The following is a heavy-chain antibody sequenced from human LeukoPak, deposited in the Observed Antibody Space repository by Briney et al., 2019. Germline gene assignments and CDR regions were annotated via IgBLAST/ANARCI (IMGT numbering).Heavy chain of an antibody. CDR1: GYTFTGYY. Sequence: ASVKVSCKASGYTFTGYYMHWVRQAPGQGLDWMGWINPNSGGTNYAQKFQGRVTMTRDTSISTAYMELSRLRSDDTAVYYCASIYFLVATSQYYYYGMDVWGQGTTVTVSS. J-gene: IGHJ6*02. CDR3: ASIYFLVATSQYYYYGMDV. CDR2: INPNSGGT. D-gene: IGHD2-15*01. V-gene: IGHV1-2*02.